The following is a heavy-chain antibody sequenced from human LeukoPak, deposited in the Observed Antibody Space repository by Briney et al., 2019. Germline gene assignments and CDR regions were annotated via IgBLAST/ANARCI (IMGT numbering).Heavy chain of an antibody. J-gene: IGHJ4*02. CDR3: AREGGPYRPLDY. CDR2: INHSGST. CDR1: GGSFSGDY. V-gene: IGHV4-34*01. Sequence: PSETLSLTCAVYGGSFSGDYWSWIRQPPGKGLEWIGEINHSGSTNYNPSLESRVTMSVDMSENHISLKLTSVTAADTAVYYCAREGGPYRPLDYSGQGTLVTVSS.